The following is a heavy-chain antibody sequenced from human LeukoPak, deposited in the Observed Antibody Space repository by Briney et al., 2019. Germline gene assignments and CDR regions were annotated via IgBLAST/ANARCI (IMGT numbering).Heavy chain of an antibody. D-gene: IGHD7-27*01. J-gene: IGHJ5*02. V-gene: IGHV4-59*02. Sequence: MTSETLSLTCTVSGASVTDYYWSWIRQSPGKGLEWISYIHHSGNSDYNPSLRSRVTTSLDTSKNQFSLNLISVTAADTAVYYCTGGHWGLQSWSQGTLVTVSS. CDR1: GASVTDYY. CDR3: TGGHWGLQS. CDR2: IHHSGNS.